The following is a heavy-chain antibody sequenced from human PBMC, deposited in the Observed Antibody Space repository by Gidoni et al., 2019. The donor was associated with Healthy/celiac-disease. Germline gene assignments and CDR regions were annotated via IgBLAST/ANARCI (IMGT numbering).Heavy chain of an antibody. D-gene: IGHD6-19*01. J-gene: IGHJ6*02. CDR1: GFTFSSYA. CDR2: ISGSGGST. Sequence: EVQLLESGGGLVQPGGSLRLPCAASGFTFSSYAMSWVRQAPGKGLEWVSAISGSGGSTYSADSVKGRFTISRDNSKNTLYLQMNSLRAEDTAVYYCAKDQVSPWLVPYYYYGMDVWGQGTTVTVSS. CDR3: AKDQVSPWLVPYYYYGMDV. V-gene: IGHV3-23*01.